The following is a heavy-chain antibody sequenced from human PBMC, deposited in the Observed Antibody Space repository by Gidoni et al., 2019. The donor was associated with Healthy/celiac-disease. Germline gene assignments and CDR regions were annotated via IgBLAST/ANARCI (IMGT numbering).Heavy chain of an antibody. CDR2: ISGSGGST. CDR3: AKDGFDPWSGSHY. D-gene: IGHD3-3*01. CDR1: GSPFSSYA. Sequence: EVQLLASGGGLVQPGGSLRLHCAASGSPFSSYAMSWVRQAPGKGLEWVSAISGSGGSTYYADSVKGRFTISRDNSKNTLYLQMNSLRAEDTAVYYCAKDGFDPWSGSHYWGQGTLVTVSS. J-gene: IGHJ4*02. V-gene: IGHV3-23*01.